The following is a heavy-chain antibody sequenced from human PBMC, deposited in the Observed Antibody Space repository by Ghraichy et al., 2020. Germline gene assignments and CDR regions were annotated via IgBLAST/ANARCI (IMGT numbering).Heavy chain of an antibody. CDR3: ARGGNYCFDY. CDR1: GFTFSSYW. CDR2: MNQDGSVK. D-gene: IGHD1-7*01. V-gene: IGHV3-7*03. J-gene: IGHJ4*02. Sequence: CGSLILSCAASGFTFSSYWMNWVRHAPWKGLEWVANMNQDGSVKYYVDSVKGRFTISRDNAKNSLYLQMNSLRAEDTAMYYCARGGNYCFDYCGQGTLVTVSS.